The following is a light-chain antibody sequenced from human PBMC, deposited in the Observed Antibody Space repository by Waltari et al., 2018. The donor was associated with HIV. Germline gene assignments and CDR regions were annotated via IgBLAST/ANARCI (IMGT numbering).Light chain of an antibody. CDR2: SNN. Sequence: QSVLTQPPSASGTPGQRGTIPCSGSSSNIGRNPVNWYQQLPGTAPKLRMYSNNQRPSGVPDRFSGSKSGTSASLAISGLQSEDDADYYCSVWDDSLNGRVFGTGTKVTVL. V-gene: IGLV1-44*01. CDR1: SSNIGRNP. CDR3: SVWDDSLNGRV. J-gene: IGLJ1*01.